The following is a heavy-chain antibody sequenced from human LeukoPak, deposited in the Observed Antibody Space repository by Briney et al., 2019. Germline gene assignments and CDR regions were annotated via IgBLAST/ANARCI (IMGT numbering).Heavy chain of an antibody. Sequence: PGGSLRLSCAASGFTFSSYAMSWVRQAPGKGLEWVSAISGSGGSTYYADSVKGRFTISRDNSKNTLYLQMNSLRAKDTAVYYCAKTALGVGATQRDPWYYYYGMDVWGQGTTVTVSS. J-gene: IGHJ6*02. CDR1: GFTFSSYA. V-gene: IGHV3-23*01. CDR3: AKTALGVGATQRDPWYYYYGMDV. CDR2: ISGSGGST. D-gene: IGHD1-26*01.